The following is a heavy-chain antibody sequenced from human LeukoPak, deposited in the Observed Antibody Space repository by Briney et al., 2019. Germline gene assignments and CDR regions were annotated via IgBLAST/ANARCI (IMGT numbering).Heavy chain of an antibody. CDR2: TYYSGTT. Sequence: SETLSLTCTVSGVSISGYYWSWIRQPPGKGLEWIGFTYYSGTTNYNPSLKSRVNMSLDTSKNQFSLKLSSVTAADTAVYYCARRPRGVIIKTWFDSWGQGTLVTVPS. J-gene: IGHJ5*01. CDR3: ARRPRGVIIKTWFDS. CDR1: GVSISGYY. V-gene: IGHV4-59*12. D-gene: IGHD3-10*01.